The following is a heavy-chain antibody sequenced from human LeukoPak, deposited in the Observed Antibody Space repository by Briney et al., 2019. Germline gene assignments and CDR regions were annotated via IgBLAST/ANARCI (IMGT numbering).Heavy chain of an antibody. V-gene: IGHV5-51*01. Sequence: GESLKISCKGSGYRFTSYWIGWVRQMPGKGLEWMGIIYPGDSDTRYSPSFQGQVTISADKSISTAYLQWSSLKASDTAMYYCARRVGGSSPRGYFDSRGQGTLVTVSS. CDR1: GYRFTSYW. CDR2: IYPGDSDT. J-gene: IGHJ4*02. CDR3: ARRVGGSSPRGYFDS. D-gene: IGHD2-2*01.